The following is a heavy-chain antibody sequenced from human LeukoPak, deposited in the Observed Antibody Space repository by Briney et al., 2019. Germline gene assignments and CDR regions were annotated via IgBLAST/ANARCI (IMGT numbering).Heavy chain of an antibody. CDR2: ISSSSDYK. CDR1: GFSFSDYY. J-gene: IGHJ1*01. V-gene: IGHV3-11*03. D-gene: IGHD3/OR15-3a*01. CDR3: ARQGLYDSSDFWTFQH. Sequence: GGSLRLSCAASGFSFSDYYMSWIRQTPEEGLEWLSYISSSSDYKNHADSLKGRFTISRDNAKNSVYLQMNSLRAEDTAVYYCARQGLYDSSDFWTFQHWGQGTLVTVSS.